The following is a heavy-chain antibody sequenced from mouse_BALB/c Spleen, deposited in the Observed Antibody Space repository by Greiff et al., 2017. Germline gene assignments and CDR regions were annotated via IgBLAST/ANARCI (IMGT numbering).Heavy chain of an antibody. V-gene: IGHV5-17*02. D-gene: IGHD2-2*01. CDR3: ARSGGYDGFAY. CDR1: GFTFSSFG. CDR2: ISSGSSTI. J-gene: IGHJ3*01. Sequence: EVQWVESGGGLVQPGGSRKLSCAASGFTFSSFGMHWVRQAPEKGLEWVAYISSGSSTIYYADTVKGRFTISRDNPKNTLFLQMTSLRSEDTAMYYCARSGGYDGFAYWGQGTLVTVSA.